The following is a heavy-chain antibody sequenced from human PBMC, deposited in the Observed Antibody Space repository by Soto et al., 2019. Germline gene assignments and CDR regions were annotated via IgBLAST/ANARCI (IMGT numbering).Heavy chain of an antibody. CDR3: ARVYCSGGSCYSSYFDY. J-gene: IGHJ4*02. D-gene: IGHD2-15*01. CDR1: GFTFSSYS. Sequence: GGSLRLSCAASGFTFSSYSMNWVRQAPGKGLEWVSSISSSSSYIYYADSVKGRFTISRDNAKNSLYLQMNSLRAEDTAVYYCARVYCSGGSCYSSYFDYWGQGTLVTVSS. CDR2: ISSSSSYI. V-gene: IGHV3-21*01.